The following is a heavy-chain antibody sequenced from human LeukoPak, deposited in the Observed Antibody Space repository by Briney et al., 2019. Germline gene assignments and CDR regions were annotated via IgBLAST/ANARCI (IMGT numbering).Heavy chain of an antibody. CDR1: GFTFSSYA. CDR3: AKVTTIFRWDYFDY. CDR2: ISYDGSNK. V-gene: IGHV3-30*18. J-gene: IGHJ4*02. D-gene: IGHD3-9*01. Sequence: PGGSLRLSCAASGFTFSSYAMSWVRQAPGKGLEWVAVISYDGSNKYYADSVKGRFTISRDNSKNTLYLQMNSLRAEDTAVYYCAKVTTIFRWDYFDYWGQGTLVTVSS.